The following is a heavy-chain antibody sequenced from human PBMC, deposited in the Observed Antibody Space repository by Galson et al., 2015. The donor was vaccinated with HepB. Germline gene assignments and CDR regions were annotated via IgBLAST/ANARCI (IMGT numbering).Heavy chain of an antibody. D-gene: IGHD3-22*01. CDR1: GGTFSSYT. V-gene: IGHV1-18*01. CDR3: ARVDLIVVVTTPDY. J-gene: IGHJ4*02. CDR2: ISAYNGNT. Sequence: SVKVSCKASGGTFSSYTISWVRQAPGQGLEWMGWISAYNGNTNYAQKLQGRVTMTTDTSTSTAYMELRSLRSDDTAVYYCARVDLIVVVTTPDYWGQGTLVTVSS.